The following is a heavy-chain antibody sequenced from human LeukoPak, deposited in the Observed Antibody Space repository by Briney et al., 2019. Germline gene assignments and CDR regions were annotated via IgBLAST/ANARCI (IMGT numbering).Heavy chain of an antibody. V-gene: IGHV3-48*03. CDR2: ISSSGSTI. CDR1: GFTFSSFE. Sequence: GESLRLSCAGSGFTFSSFEMNWVRQSPGRGLEWVSYISSSGSTIYYADSVKGRFTISRDNAKNSLYLQMNSLRAEDTALYYCVSRPPPHRGPFDYWGQGTLVTVSS. J-gene: IGHJ4*02. CDR3: VSRPPPHRGPFDY.